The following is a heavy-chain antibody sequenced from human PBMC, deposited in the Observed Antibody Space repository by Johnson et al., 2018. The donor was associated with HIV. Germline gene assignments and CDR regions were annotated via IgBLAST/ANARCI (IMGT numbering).Heavy chain of an antibody. J-gene: IGHJ3*02. V-gene: IGHV3-66*01. CDR2: IYTDGNT. CDR1: GFIFSSYA. CDR3: ARDLRYSGYEYAFDI. D-gene: IGHD5-12*01. Sequence: EVQLVESGGGLVQPGGSLRLSCAVSGFIFSSYAMHWVRQAPGKGLEWVSVIYTDGNTYYADSVKGRFTISRDNSKNTLYLQMNSLRAEDTAVYYCARDLRYSGYEYAFDIWGQGTMVTVSS.